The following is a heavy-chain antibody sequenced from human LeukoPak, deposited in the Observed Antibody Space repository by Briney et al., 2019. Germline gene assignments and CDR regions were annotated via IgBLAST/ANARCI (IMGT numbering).Heavy chain of an antibody. CDR2: IYYTGST. D-gene: IGHD6-6*01. Sequence: SGTLSLTCTVSGGSISNYYWSWIRQPPGKGLEWVGSIYYTGSTNYNPSLKSRVTISVDTSKNQFSLKLNSVTPEDTAVYYCTRDGSSSSFDYWGQGTLVTVSS. CDR3: TRDGSSSSFDY. J-gene: IGHJ4*02. CDR1: GGSISNYY. V-gene: IGHV4-59*12.